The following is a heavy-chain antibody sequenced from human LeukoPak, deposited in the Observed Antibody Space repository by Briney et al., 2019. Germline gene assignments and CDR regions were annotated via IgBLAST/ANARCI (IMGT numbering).Heavy chain of an antibody. CDR3: ASESAGYSGYDYVHY. Sequence: GASVKVSCKASGYTFTSYYMHWGRQAPGQGLDWIGIINPSGGSTSYAQKFQGRVTMTRDMSTSTVYMDLSSLRSEDRAVYYCASESAGYSGYDYVHYWGQGTLVTVSS. V-gene: IGHV1-46*01. J-gene: IGHJ4*02. D-gene: IGHD5-12*01. CDR2: INPSGGST. CDR1: GYTFTSYY.